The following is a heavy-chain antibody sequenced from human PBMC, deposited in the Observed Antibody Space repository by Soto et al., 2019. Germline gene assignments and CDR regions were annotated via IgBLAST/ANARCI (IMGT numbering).Heavy chain of an antibody. CDR1: GFTFSSYV. V-gene: IGHV3-33*01. Sequence: GGSRRLSCAASGFTFSSYVMHWVRQAPGKGLEWVAVIWYDGSNKYYADSVKGRFTISRDNSKNTLYLQMNSLRAEDTAVYYCARGSRLWYYYDSSGYPDYWGQGTLVTVSS. J-gene: IGHJ4*02. CDR3: ARGSRLWYYYDSSGYPDY. D-gene: IGHD3-22*01. CDR2: IWYDGSNK.